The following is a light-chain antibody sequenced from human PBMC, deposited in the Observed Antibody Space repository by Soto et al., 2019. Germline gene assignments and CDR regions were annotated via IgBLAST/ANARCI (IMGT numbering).Light chain of an antibody. CDR1: SGDIGIYNF. Sequence: QSVLTQPASVSGSLGQSITISCTGTSGDIGIYNFVSWFQQHPGKAPKLIIYEVSNRPSGVSNRFSGSKSGNTASLTISGLQAEDEADYYCTSYTRSSTWVFGGGTKLTVL. V-gene: IGLV2-14*01. CDR3: TSYTRSSTWV. CDR2: EVS. J-gene: IGLJ3*02.